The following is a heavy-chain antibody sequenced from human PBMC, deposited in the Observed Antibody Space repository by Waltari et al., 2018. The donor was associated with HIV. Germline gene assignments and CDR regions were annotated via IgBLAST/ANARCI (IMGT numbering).Heavy chain of an antibody. J-gene: IGHJ4*01. Sequence: QVRLVQSRTAMKQPGASVNVSCKSSGYTFINSSIPWIRQVPGQGLEWMGWINPNTGGAHFAQAFEGRVTVTRDTSNSTAYMNLISLTSEDTALYFCARGASVSVVSTAAFDSWGQEPRSSSPQ. D-gene: IGHD2-8*02. CDR3: ARGASVSVVSTAAFDS. CDR1: GYTFINSS. V-gene: IGHV1-2*02. CDR2: INPNTGGA.